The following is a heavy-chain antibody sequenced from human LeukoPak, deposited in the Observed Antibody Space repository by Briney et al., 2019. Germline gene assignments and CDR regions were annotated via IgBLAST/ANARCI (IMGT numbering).Heavy chain of an antibody. CDR2: IYHSGST. CDR3: ARGQYDKDIAAAGTVDY. J-gene: IGHJ4*02. CDR1: GGSISSGGYY. V-gene: IGHV4-30-2*01. Sequence: SETLSLTCTVSGGSISSGGYYWSWIRQPPGKGLEWIGYIYHSGSTYYNPSPKSRVTISVDRSKNQFSLKLSCVTAADTAVYYCARGQYDKDIAAAGTVDYWGQGTLVTVSS. D-gene: IGHD6-13*01.